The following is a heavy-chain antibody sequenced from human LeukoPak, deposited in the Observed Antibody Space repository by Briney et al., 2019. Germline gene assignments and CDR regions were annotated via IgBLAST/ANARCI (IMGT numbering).Heavy chain of an antibody. J-gene: IGHJ3*02. Sequence: PSETLSLTCSVSGGSISRHFGSWIRQPPGKGLDWIAFIHYSGRTKYNPSLQSRVTISIDTSENNFSLKLTSVTAADTAVYYCARLLDNDSSGDPDTFDMWGQGTVVSVSS. CDR1: GGSISRHF. CDR3: ARLLDNDSSGDPDTFDM. D-gene: IGHD3-22*01. CDR2: IHYSGRT. V-gene: IGHV4-59*11.